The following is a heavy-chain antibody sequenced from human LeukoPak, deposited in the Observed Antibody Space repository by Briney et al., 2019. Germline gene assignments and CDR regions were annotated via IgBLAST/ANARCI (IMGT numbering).Heavy chain of an antibody. J-gene: IGHJ4*02. CDR3: ARDRGRRDDY. CDR1: GFTFSRYW. Sequence: GGSLRLSCAASGFTFSRYWMTWVRQAPGKGLEWVANINEDGSEKHYVDSVKGRFTVSRDNAENSLYLQMNSLGAEDTAVYYCARDRGRRDDYWGQGTLVTVSS. CDR2: INEDGSEK. V-gene: IGHV3-7*03. D-gene: IGHD5-12*01.